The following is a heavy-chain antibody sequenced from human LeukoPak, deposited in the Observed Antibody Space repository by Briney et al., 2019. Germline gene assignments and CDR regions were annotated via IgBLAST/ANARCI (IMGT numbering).Heavy chain of an antibody. V-gene: IGHV3-21*04. Sequence: GGSLRLSCAASGFTFSSYSMNWVRQAPGKGLEWVSSISSSSSYIYYADSVKGRFTISRDNAKNSLYLQMNSLRAEDTAVYYCAKDGTQWELLGGYFDYWGQGTLVTVSS. J-gene: IGHJ4*02. CDR3: AKDGTQWELLGGYFDY. CDR1: GFTFSSYS. CDR2: ISSSSSYI. D-gene: IGHD1-26*01.